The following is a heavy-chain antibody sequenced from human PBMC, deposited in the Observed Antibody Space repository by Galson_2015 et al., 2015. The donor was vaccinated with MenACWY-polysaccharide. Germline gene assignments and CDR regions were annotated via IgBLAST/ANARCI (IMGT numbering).Heavy chain of an antibody. CDR2: LYHSGST. Sequence: ETLSLTCLFSGASISGTYWTWIRQSPGKGLEWIGYLYHSGSTNYNPSLESRVAMSVDTSKNQITLQMSSVIAADTAVYYCARRPKGYGMDVWGQGTTVIVSS. CDR1: GASISGTY. V-gene: IGHV4-59*01. CDR3: ARRPKGYGMDV. J-gene: IGHJ6*02.